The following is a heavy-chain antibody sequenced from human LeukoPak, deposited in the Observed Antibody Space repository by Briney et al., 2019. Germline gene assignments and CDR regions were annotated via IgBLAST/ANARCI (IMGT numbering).Heavy chain of an antibody. CDR2: IRSKAYGGTT. D-gene: IGHD3-10*01. V-gene: IGHV3-49*04. CDR1: GFSFGDYA. Sequence: GGSLRLSCTASGFSFGDYAMSWVRQAPGKGLEGVGFIRSKAYGGTTEYAASVKGRFTISRDDSKSIAYLQMNSLKTEDTAVYYCTRDNGSGSYSGGQGTLVTVSS. J-gene: IGHJ4*02. CDR3: TRDNGSGSYS.